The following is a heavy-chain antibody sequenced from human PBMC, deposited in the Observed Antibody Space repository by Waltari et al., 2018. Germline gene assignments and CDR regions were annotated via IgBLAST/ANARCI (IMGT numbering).Heavy chain of an antibody. Sequence: QLQLQESGPGLVKPSETLSLTCTVSGGSVSTTSYSWAWVRQSPGKGLEWIGTFYYPGNTYYNPSLTSRVTISVDSPQTHLSLRLSSVTAADTAVYYCARLSGYCDDTGCYGHYAMDVWGQGTTVTVSS. CDR1: GGSVSTTSYS. CDR3: ARLSGYCDDTGCYGHYAMDV. CDR2: FYYPGNT. V-gene: IGHV4-39*02. D-gene: IGHD2-2*01. J-gene: IGHJ6*02.